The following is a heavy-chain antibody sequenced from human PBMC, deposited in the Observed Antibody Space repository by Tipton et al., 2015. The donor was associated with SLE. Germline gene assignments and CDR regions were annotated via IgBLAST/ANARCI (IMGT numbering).Heavy chain of an antibody. D-gene: IGHD6-19*01. CDR3: ARASSGWYLDI. CDR1: GFTVSSNY. V-gene: IGHV3-53*04. CDR2: IYSGGST. Sequence: SLRLSCAASGFTVSSNYMSWVRQAPGKGLEWVSVIYSGGSTYYADSVKGQFTISRHNSKNTLYLQMNSLRAEDTAVYYCARASSGWYLDIWGQGTMVTVSS. J-gene: IGHJ3*02.